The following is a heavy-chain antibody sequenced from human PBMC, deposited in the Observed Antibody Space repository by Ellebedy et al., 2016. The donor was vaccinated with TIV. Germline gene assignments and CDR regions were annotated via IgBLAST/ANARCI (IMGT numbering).Heavy chain of an antibody. V-gene: IGHV3-11*04. J-gene: IGHJ4*02. D-gene: IGHD6-13*01. CDR1: AFPFSDFY. Sequence: GESLKISCAASAFPFSDFYMSWIRQAPGKGLEWVSYISNSGGTIYYADSVRGRFTVSRDNAKKTLYLHMDSLRAEDTAVYYCARTGMYSPFDYWGQGTLVTVSS. CDR3: ARTGMYSPFDY. CDR2: ISNSGGTI.